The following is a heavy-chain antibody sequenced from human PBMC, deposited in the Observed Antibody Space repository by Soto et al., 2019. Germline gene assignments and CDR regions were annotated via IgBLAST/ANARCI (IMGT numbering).Heavy chain of an antibody. CDR1: GGSISSYY. J-gene: IGHJ3*02. D-gene: IGHD5-12*01. CDR3: ARSKSGYDRGLDAFDI. CDR2: IYYSGST. V-gene: IGHV4-59*01. Sequence: SETLSLTCTVSGGSISSYYWSWIRQPPGKGLEWIGYIYYSGSTNYNPSLKSRVTISVDTSKNQFSLKLSSVTAADTAVYYCARSKSGYDRGLDAFDIWGQGTMVTVSS.